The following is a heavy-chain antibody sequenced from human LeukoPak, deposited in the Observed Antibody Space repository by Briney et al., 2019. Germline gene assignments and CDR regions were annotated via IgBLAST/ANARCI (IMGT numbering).Heavy chain of an antibody. Sequence: GGFLRLSCAASGFTFSRNAMNWGRQAPGKGLEWVDSISGNGAGTYYADSVKGRFNISRDNSKNTLYLQMNSLRTEDTAVYYCAKDANYFHSGSYLIPFDFWGQGTLVTVSS. J-gene: IGHJ4*02. D-gene: IGHD1-26*01. V-gene: IGHV3-23*01. CDR3: AKDANYFHSGSYLIPFDF. CDR2: ISGNGAGT. CDR1: GFTFSRNA.